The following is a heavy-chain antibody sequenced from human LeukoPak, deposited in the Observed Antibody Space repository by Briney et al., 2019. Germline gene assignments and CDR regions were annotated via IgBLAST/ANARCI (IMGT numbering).Heavy chain of an antibody. CDR1: GFTFSSYS. V-gene: IGHV3-21*01. Sequence: KSGGSLRLSCAASGFTFSSYSMNRVRQAPGKGLEWVSSISSSSSYIYYAGSVKGRFTISRDNAKNSLYLQMNSLRAEDTAVYYCARGGTDSGYFDYWGQGTLVTVSS. D-gene: IGHD3-16*01. CDR3: ARGGTDSGYFDY. CDR2: ISSSSSYI. J-gene: IGHJ4*02.